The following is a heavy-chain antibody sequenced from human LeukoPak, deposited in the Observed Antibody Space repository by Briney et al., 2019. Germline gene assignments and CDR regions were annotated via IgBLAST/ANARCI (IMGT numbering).Heavy chain of an antibody. J-gene: IGHJ4*02. CDR1: GDTFSPLS. D-gene: IGHD3-10*01. V-gene: IGHV1-69*13. CDR3: ARDVSKIRGVKAFDY. Sequence: GAAVTVSCKASGDTFSPLSFSWVRQAPGQGLEWMGGITPIFDTTKYAQKFQGRVTITADEFTTSVYMELSGLTSEDTAVYYCARDVSKIRGVKAFDYWGQGTQVTVSS. CDR2: ITPIFDTT.